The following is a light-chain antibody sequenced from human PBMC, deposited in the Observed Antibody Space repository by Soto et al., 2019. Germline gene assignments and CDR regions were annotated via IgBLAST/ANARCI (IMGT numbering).Light chain of an antibody. CDR2: EVN. CDR1: SSDVGGYNY. Sequence: SVLTQPPSASGSPGQSVAISCTGTSSDVGGYNYVSWYQQHPGKAPKLMIYEVNKRPSGVPDRFSGSKSGNTASLTVSGLRAEDEADYYCSSYAGSNNFVCGSGTK. CDR3: SSYAGSNNFV. V-gene: IGLV2-8*01. J-gene: IGLJ1*01.